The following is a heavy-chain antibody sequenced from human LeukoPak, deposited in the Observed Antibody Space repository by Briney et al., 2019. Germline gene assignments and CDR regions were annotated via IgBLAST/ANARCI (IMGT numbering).Heavy chain of an antibody. V-gene: IGHV4-4*07. Sequence: SETLSLTCTVSGGSISSYYWSWIRQPAGKGLEWIGRIYTSGSTNYNPSLKSRVTMSVDTAKNQFSLKLSSVTAADTAVYYCAREGLELRPHYWYFDLWGRGTLVTVSS. D-gene: IGHD1-7*01. CDR2: IYTSGST. J-gene: IGHJ2*01. CDR1: GGSISSYY. CDR3: AREGLELRPHYWYFDL.